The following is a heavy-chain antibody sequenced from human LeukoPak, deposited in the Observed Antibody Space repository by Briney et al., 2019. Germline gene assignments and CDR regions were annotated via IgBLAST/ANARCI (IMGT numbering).Heavy chain of an antibody. V-gene: IGHV4-61*01. CDR1: GGSFSSGSYY. D-gene: IGHD4-17*01. CDR3: ARGGPHYGDLDY. CDR2: IYYSGST. J-gene: IGHJ4*02. Sequence: SETLSLTCTVSGGSFSSGSYYWSWIRQPPGKGLEWIGYIYYSGSTNYNPSLKSRVTISVDTSKNQFSLKLSSVTAADTAVYYCARGGPHYGDLDYWGQGTLVTVSS.